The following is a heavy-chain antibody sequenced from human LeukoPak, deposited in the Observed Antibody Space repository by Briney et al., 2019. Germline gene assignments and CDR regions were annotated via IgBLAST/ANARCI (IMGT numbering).Heavy chain of an antibody. Sequence: PSETLSLTCAVYGGSFTGYYWSWIRQPPGKGLEWIGEINRSGSTNYNPSLKSRVTISVDTSKNQFSLKLSSVTAADTAVYYCARIFQYFDLPDYWGQGTLVTVSS. CDR2: INRSGST. D-gene: IGHD2/OR15-2a*01. J-gene: IGHJ4*02. CDR3: ARIFQYFDLPDY. CDR1: GGSFTGYY. V-gene: IGHV4-34*01.